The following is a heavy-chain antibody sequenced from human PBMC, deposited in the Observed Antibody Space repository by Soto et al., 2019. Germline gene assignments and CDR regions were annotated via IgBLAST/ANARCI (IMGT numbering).Heavy chain of an antibody. CDR2: INPSGGST. D-gene: IGHD2-21*02. V-gene: IGHV1-46*01. CDR3: ARDPAVVTAISPYSWFDP. Sequence: GASVKVSCKASGYTFTSYYMHWVRQAPGQGLEWMGIINPSGGSTSYAQKFQGRVTMTRDTSTSTVYMELSSLRSEDTAVYYCARDPAVVTAISPYSWFDPWGQGTLVTVS. J-gene: IGHJ5*02. CDR1: GYTFTSYY.